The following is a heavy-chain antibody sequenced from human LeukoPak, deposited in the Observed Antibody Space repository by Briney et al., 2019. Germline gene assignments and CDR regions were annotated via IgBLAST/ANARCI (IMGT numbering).Heavy chain of an antibody. CDR1: GYTFTSYG. Sequence: ASVKVSCKASGYTFTSYGISWVRQAPGQGLEWMGWISAYNGNTNYAQKLQGRVTMTTDTSTSTAYMELRSLRSDDTAVYYCARALRYYDSSPPGYWGQGTLVTVSS. V-gene: IGHV1-18*01. D-gene: IGHD3-22*01. CDR2: ISAYNGNT. J-gene: IGHJ4*02. CDR3: ARALRYYDSSPPGY.